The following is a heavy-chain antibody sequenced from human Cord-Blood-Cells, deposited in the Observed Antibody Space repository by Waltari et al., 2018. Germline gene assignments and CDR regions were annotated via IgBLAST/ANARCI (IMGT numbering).Heavy chain of an antibody. V-gene: IGHV1-2*04. CDR3: ATIAAAGAEYFQH. D-gene: IGHD6-13*01. CDR1: GYTFTVYY. Sequence: QVQLVQSGAEVKKPGASVKVSCKASGYTFTVYYMHWVRQAPGQGLEWVGWINPKRGGTNHAQEFQGLVTMTRDTSISTAYMELSRLRADDTAVYYCATIAAAGAEYFQHWGQGTLVTVSS. J-gene: IGHJ1*01. CDR2: INPKRGGT.